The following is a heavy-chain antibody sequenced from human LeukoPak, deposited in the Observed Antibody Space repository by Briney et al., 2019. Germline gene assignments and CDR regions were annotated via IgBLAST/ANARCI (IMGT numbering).Heavy chain of an antibody. Sequence: PGGSLRLSCAASGFIFSSYGMSWVRQAPGKGLEWVSAISGRGGSTYYADSVKGRFTISRDNSKNTLYLQMNSLRAEDTAVYYCARRSGIAVAGAFGYWGQGTLVTVSS. J-gene: IGHJ4*02. CDR2: ISGRGGST. D-gene: IGHD6-19*01. CDR3: ARRSGIAVAGAFGY. CDR1: GFIFSSYG. V-gene: IGHV3-23*01.